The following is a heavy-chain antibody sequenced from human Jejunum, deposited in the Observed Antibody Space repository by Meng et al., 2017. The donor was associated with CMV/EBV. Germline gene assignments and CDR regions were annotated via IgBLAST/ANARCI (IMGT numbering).Heavy chain of an antibody. CDR3: ARVPAELGSTSDYYYFDS. CDR2: VYYSGTT. D-gene: IGHD6-25*01. Sequence: SISSYFWTWIRKPPGKGLEWIGYVYYSGTTTYNPSLRSRVAISIDTSKNQFSLKVNSLTAADTAVYYCARVPAELGSTSDYYYFDSWGQGTLVTVSS. V-gene: IGHV4-59*01. J-gene: IGHJ4*02. CDR1: SISSYF.